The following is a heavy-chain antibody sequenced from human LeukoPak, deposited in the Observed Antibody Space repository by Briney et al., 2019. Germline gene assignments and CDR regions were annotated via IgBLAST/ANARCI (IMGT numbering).Heavy chain of an antibody. Sequence: PSETLSLTCTVSGGSISSYYWSWIRQPPVKGLEWIGHFYRSGGTYYNPSLKGRVTISVDTSKKQVSLKLNSVTAADTAVYYCARGRGSGTYYRATYDFWGQGTLVTVSA. CDR1: GGSISSYY. V-gene: IGHV4-59*13. J-gene: IGHJ4*02. D-gene: IGHD3-10*01. CDR2: FYRSGGT. CDR3: ARGRGSGTYYRATYDF.